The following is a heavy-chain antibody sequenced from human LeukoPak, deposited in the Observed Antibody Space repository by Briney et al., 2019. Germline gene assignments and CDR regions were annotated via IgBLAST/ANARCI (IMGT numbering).Heavy chain of an antibody. CDR1: GFPFRSYG. V-gene: IGHV3-33*01. CDR3: ARDRDSKYYFDY. J-gene: IGHJ4*02. CDR2: IWYDGTNK. Sequence: LRLPCAASGFPFRSYGLHWARQAPGKGLEWMAVIWYDGTNKYYADSVKVRFTISRDNSKNTLYLQMNSLRAEDTAVYYCARDRDSKYYFDYWGQGTLVTVSS. D-gene: IGHD6-6*01.